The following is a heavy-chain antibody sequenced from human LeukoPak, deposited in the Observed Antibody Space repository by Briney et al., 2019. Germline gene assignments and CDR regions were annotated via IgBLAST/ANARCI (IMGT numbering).Heavy chain of an antibody. CDR1: GFTFSNAW. V-gene: IGHV3-15*01. J-gene: IGHJ4*02. CDR3: TAPLYQYCSSTSCYSGGDY. Sequence: GGSLRLSCAASGFTFSNAWMTWVRQAPGKGLELVGRIKSKTDGGTTDYAAPVKGRFTISRDDSRNTLYLQMNSLKTEDTAVYYCTAPLYQYCSSTSCYSGGDYWGQGTLVTVSS. CDR2: IKSKTDGGTT. D-gene: IGHD2-2*01.